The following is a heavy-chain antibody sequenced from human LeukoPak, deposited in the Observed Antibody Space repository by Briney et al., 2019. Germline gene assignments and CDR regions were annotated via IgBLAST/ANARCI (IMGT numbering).Heavy chain of an antibody. J-gene: IGHJ3*02. CDR2: ISYDGSYK. Sequence: PGGSLRLSCAGSGFTFSSHAMHWVRQAPGKGLEWVGVISYDGSYKYYADSVKGRFTVSRDSSKNTLYLQMNSLRAEDTAVYYCALNGREVPSGAFDIWGQGTMVTVSS. CDR1: GFTFSSHA. D-gene: IGHD3-16*02. CDR3: ALNGREVPSGAFDI. V-gene: IGHV3-30*04.